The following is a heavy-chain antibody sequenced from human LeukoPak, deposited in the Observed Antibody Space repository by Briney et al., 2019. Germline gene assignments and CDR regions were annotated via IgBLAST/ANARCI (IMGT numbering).Heavy chain of an antibody. D-gene: IGHD2-21*02. CDR1: GFTFSSYG. Sequence: PGRSLRLSCVASGFTFSSYGMHWVRQAPGKGLEWVAVISYDGSNKYYADSVKGRFTISRDNSKNTLYLQMNSLRAEDTAVYYCAKQHIVVVTAITYYYYGMDVWGQGTTVTVSS. V-gene: IGHV3-30*18. CDR3: AKQHIVVVTAITYYYYGMDV. J-gene: IGHJ6*02. CDR2: ISYDGSNK.